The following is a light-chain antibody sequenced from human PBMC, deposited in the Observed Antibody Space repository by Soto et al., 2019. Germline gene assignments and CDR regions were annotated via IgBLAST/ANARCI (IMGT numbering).Light chain of an antibody. V-gene: IGLV1-40*01. CDR2: DND. J-gene: IGLJ2*01. CDR1: VSNIGARYD. CDR3: QSYDSSLRTVV. Sequence: QTVVTQPPSVSGAPGQRVAISCAGGVSNIGARYDVHWYQQFPGTAPKLLIYDNDNRPSGVPDRFSGSKSGTSASLAISGLHVEDEADYYCQSYDSSLRTVVFGGGTQLTVL.